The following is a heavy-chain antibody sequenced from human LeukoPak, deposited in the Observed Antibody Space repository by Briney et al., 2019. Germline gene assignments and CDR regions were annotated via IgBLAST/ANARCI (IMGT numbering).Heavy chain of an antibody. D-gene: IGHD2-2*03. J-gene: IGHJ6*03. Sequence: SETLSLTCTVSGGSLSSYYWSWIRQPPGKGLEWIGYIYYSGSTNYNPSLKSRVTISLDTSKNQFSLKLSSVTAADTAVYYCASGPFGYCSSTSCQGGYYYMDVWGKGTTVTVSS. V-gene: IGHV4-59*01. CDR1: GGSLSSYY. CDR2: IYYSGST. CDR3: ASGPFGYCSSTSCQGGYYYMDV.